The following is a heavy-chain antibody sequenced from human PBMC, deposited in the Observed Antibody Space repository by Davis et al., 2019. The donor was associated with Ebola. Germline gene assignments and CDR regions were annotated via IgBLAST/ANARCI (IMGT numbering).Heavy chain of an antibody. CDR1: GLAFGDYA. Sequence: GESLKISCTASGLAFGDYAMNWVRRAPGKGLEWVANIKQDGSEKYYVDSVKGRFTISRDNAKNTLYLQMNSLRAEDTAVYYCARTWQQLVTYWGQGTLVTVSS. V-gene: IGHV3-7*03. D-gene: IGHD6-13*01. J-gene: IGHJ4*02. CDR2: IKQDGSEK. CDR3: ARTWQQLVTY.